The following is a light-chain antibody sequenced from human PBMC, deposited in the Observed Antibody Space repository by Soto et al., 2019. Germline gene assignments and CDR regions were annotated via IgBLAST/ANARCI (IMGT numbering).Light chain of an antibody. CDR3: QQYESLPLT. CDR2: DAS. Sequence: DIQMTQSPSSLSASLVYRFTITCQASQDINKNLIWYQQKPGKAPKLLIYDASDLETGVPSRFSGSGSGTGFTFTISSLQPEDFATYYCQQYESLPLTFGQGTRLEIK. J-gene: IGKJ5*01. CDR1: QDINKN. V-gene: IGKV1-33*01.